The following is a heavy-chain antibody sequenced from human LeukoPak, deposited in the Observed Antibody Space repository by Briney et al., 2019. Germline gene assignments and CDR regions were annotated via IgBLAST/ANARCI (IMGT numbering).Heavy chain of an antibody. CDR3: ARDEDTDILTGYERFDY. D-gene: IGHD3-9*01. CDR1: GYTFTKYG. Sequence: ASVKVSCKTSGYTFTKYGIIWVRQAPGQGLEWMGWISAHNSNTNYAQKFQGRVTMTTDTSTSTAYMELRTLRSDDTAVYFCARDEDTDILTGYERFDYWGQGTLVTVSS. CDR2: ISAHNSNT. V-gene: IGHV1-18*01. J-gene: IGHJ4*02.